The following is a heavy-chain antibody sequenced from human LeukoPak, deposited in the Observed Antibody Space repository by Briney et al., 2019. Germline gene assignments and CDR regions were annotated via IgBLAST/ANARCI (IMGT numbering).Heavy chain of an antibody. V-gene: IGHV3-48*04. J-gene: IGHJ4*02. Sequence: GGSLRLSCAASGFTFSSYSMNWVRQAPGKGLEWVSYISSSSSTIYYADSVKGRFTISRDNAKNSLYLQMNSLRAEDTAVYYCARWAATYYDFWSGYYDFDYWGQGTLVTVSS. CDR1: GFTFSSYS. CDR3: ARWAATYYDFWSGYYDFDY. CDR2: ISSSSSTI. D-gene: IGHD3-3*01.